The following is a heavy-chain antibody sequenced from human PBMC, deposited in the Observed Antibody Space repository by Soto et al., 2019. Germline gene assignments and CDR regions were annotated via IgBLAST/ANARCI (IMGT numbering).Heavy chain of an antibody. Sequence: SETLSLTCAVYGGSFSGYYWSWIRQPPGKGLEWIGEINHSGSTNYKPSLKSRVTISVDTSKNQFSLKLSSVTASDTAVYYWASLTTVTTKDYWGQGTLVTVSS. CDR3: ASLTTVTTKDY. J-gene: IGHJ4*02. V-gene: IGHV4-34*01. CDR1: GGSFSGYY. CDR2: INHSGST. D-gene: IGHD4-17*01.